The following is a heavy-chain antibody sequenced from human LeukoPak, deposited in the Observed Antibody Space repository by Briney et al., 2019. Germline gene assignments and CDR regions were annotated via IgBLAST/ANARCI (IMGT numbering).Heavy chain of an antibody. CDR3: ARGLENSHYYATWGAPPFDP. CDR2: IHYTGAT. J-gene: IGHJ5*02. D-gene: IGHD7-27*01. V-gene: IGHV4-59*01. Sequence: SETLSLTCTVSGASINFYYWGWIRQLPGQGLEWIGYIHYTGATHYNPSLKTRVNISLDTSKRQFSLKVSSVTAADTAIYYCARGLENSHYYATWGAPPFDPWGQGTLVTVSS. CDR1: GASINFYY.